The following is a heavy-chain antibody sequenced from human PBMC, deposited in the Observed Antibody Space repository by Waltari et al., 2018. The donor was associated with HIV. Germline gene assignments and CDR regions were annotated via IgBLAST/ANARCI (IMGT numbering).Heavy chain of an antibody. V-gene: IGHV3-15*01. CDR3: TTDNMIIVALDY. CDR1: GFIFSNAC. D-gene: IGHD5-12*01. CDR2: IKRKSDGGTA. J-gene: IGHJ4*02. Sequence: EVQLVESGGGLVKPGGSLRLSCAASGFIFSNACMNWVRQAPGKGLEWVGRIKRKSDGGTADYAAPVKGRFTISRDDSKNVLYLQMNSLKTEDTAVYYCTTDNMIIVALDYWGQGTLLTVSS.